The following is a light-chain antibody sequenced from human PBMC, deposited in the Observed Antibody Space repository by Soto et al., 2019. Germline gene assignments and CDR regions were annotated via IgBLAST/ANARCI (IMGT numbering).Light chain of an antibody. CDR1: QSISSY. CDR2: AAS. V-gene: IGKV1-39*01. CDR3: QQSYSTPLT. Sequence: DIQMTQSPSSLSASVGDRVTITCRASQSISSYLNWYQQKPGKAPKLLIYAASSLQCGVPSRFSGSGSGTDFTLTISSLQPEDFATYYWQQSYSTPLTFGGGTKVEIK. J-gene: IGKJ4*01.